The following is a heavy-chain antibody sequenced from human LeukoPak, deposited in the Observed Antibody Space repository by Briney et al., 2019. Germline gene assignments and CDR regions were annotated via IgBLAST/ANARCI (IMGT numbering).Heavy chain of an antibody. CDR2: ISYDGSNK. Sequence: PGGSLRLSCAASGFIFSNYGIHWVRQAPGKGLEWVAVISYDGSNKYADSVKGRFTISRDNSKNTLFLQMNSLRAEDTAVYYCAKGAFVVVVAAIDYWGQGTLVTVSS. J-gene: IGHJ4*02. V-gene: IGHV3-30*18. CDR1: GFIFSNYG. CDR3: AKGAFVVVVAAIDY. D-gene: IGHD2-15*01.